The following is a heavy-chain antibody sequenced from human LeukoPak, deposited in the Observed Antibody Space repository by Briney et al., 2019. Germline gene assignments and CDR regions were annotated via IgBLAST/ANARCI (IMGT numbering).Heavy chain of an antibody. CDR2: IYYTGRT. V-gene: IGHV4-59*08. CDR1: GGSISSYY. Sequence: SETLSLTCTVSGGSISSYYWSWIRQPPGKGLEWIGYIYYTGRTYYNPSLQSRVTMSVDTSKNQFSLKLRSVTAADTAVYYCARFEGSTWGDAFDIWGQGTMVTVSS. D-gene: IGHD3-16*01. CDR3: ARFEGSTWGDAFDI. J-gene: IGHJ3*02.